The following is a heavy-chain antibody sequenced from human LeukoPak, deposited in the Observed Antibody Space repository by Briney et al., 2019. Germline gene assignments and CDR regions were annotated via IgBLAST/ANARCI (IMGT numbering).Heavy chain of an antibody. CDR2: IFASGNT. CDR3: VRDKKEQLAYWYFDL. Sequence: SETLSLTCTVSGGSISTYYWSWIRQPAGKELEWIGRIFASGNTNYNPSLKSRVTISIDKAKNQFSLKLNSVTAADTAVYYCVRDKKEQLAYWYFDLWGRGALVTVSS. V-gene: IGHV4-4*07. CDR1: GGSISTYY. J-gene: IGHJ2*01. D-gene: IGHD6-13*01.